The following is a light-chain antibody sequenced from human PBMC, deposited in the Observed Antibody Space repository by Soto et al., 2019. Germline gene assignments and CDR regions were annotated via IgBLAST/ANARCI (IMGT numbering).Light chain of an antibody. CDR3: QQYGSSPPGLT. CDR1: QSVSSSY. J-gene: IGKJ4*01. Sequence: EIVLTQSPGTLSLSPGERATLSCRASQSVSSSYLAWYQQKPGQAPRLLIYGASSRATGIPDRFSGSGSGIALTFTMYRLEPDHFAVYYCQQYGSSPPGLTFGGGTKVEFK. CDR2: GAS. V-gene: IGKV3-20*01.